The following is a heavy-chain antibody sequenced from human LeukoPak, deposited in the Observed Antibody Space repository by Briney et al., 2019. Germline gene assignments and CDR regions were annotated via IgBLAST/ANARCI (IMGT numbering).Heavy chain of an antibody. Sequence: GGSLRLSCAASGFTFSNYEMNWVRQAPGKGLEWVSYISSSGTTIYYAHSVKGRFTISRDNAKKSLYLQMNSLRAEDTAVYYCARGGITGTLDHWGQGTRVTVSS. CDR2: ISSSGTTI. CDR3: ARGGITGTLDH. D-gene: IGHD1-7*01. V-gene: IGHV3-48*03. CDR1: GFTFSNYE. J-gene: IGHJ4*02.